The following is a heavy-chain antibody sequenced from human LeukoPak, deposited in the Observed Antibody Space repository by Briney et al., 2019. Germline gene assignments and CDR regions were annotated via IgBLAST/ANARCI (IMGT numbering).Heavy chain of an antibody. CDR1: GFTVSSNY. CDR3: ARNYDFHYYFDY. V-gene: IGHV3-66*01. D-gene: IGHD3-3*01. CDR2: IYSGGST. Sequence: PGGSLRLSCAASGFTVSSNYMSWVRQAPGKGLEWVSVIYSGGSTYYADSVKGRSTISRDNSKNTLYLQMNSLRAEDTAVYYCARNYDFHYYFDYWRQGTLVTVSS. J-gene: IGHJ4*02.